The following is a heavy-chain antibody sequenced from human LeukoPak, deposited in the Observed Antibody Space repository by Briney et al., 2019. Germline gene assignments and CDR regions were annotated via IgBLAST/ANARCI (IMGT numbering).Heavy chain of an antibody. CDR2: IYHSGST. J-gene: IGHJ4*02. Sequence: SETLSLTCTVSGGSISSGGYYWSWIRQPPGKGLEWIGYIYHSGSTYYNPSLKSRVTISVDRSKNQFSLKLSSVTAADTAVYYCARESRPIDYWGQGTLVTVSS. CDR3: ARESRPIDY. CDR1: GGSISSGGYY. V-gene: IGHV4-30-2*01.